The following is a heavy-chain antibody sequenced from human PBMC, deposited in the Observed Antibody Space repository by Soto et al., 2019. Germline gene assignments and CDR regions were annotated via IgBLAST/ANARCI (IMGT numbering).Heavy chain of an antibody. CDR2: ISGSGGST. CDR3: AKDSNGDPYDYYYYMDV. J-gene: IGHJ6*03. D-gene: IGHD4-17*01. CDR1: GFTFSSYA. V-gene: IGHV3-23*01. Sequence: EVQLLESGGGLVQPGGSLRLSCAASGFTFSSYAMSWVRQAPGKGLEWVSAISGSGGSTYYADSVKGRFTISRDNSKNTLYLQMNSLRAEDTAVYYCAKDSNGDPYDYYYYMDVWGKGTTVTVSS.